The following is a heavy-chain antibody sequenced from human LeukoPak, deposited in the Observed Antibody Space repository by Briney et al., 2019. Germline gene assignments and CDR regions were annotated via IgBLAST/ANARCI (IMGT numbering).Heavy chain of an antibody. D-gene: IGHD2-21*02. CDR2: IRSKANSYAT. J-gene: IGHJ5*02. CDR3: TRLPSAIVVVTADWFDP. CDR1: GFTFSGSA. V-gene: IGHV3-73*01. Sequence: GGSLRLSCAASGFTFSGSAMHWVRQASGKGLEWVGRIRSKANSYATAYAASVKGRFTISRDDSKNTAYLQMNSLKTEDTAVYYCTRLPSAIVVVTADWFDPWGQGTLVTVSS.